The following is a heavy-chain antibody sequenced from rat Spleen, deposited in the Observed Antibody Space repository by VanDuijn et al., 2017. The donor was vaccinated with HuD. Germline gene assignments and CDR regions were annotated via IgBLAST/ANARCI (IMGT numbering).Heavy chain of an antibody. D-gene: IGHD4-3*01. CDR2: IWTGGST. V-gene: IGHV2-30*01. Sequence: QVQLKESGPGLVQPSQTLSLTCTVSGFSLTSYHVSWVRQPPGKGLEWMGVIWTGGSTEYNSALKSRLSISRDISKSQVFLKIHSLQTEDIATYYCARGGYNSGGFAYWGQGTLVTVSS. J-gene: IGHJ3*01. CDR1: GFSLTSYH. CDR3: ARGGYNSGGFAY.